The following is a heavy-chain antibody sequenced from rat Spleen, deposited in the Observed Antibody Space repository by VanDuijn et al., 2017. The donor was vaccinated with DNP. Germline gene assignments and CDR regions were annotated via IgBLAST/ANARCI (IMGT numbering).Heavy chain of an antibody. V-gene: IGHV5-7*01. CDR3: TTPSLITTVVTLY. CDR1: GFTFSDYN. D-gene: IGHD1-1*01. CDR2: ISYDGGRT. J-gene: IGHJ2*01. Sequence: EVQLVESGGGLVQPGRSMKLSCAASGFTFSDYNMAWIRQAPKKGLEWVATISYDGGRTYYRDSVKGRFTISRDNAKSTLYLQVDSLRSEETATYYCTTPSLITTVVTLYWGQGVMVTVSS.